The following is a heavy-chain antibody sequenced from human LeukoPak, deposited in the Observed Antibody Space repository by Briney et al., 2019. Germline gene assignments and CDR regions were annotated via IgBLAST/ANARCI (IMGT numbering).Heavy chain of an antibody. D-gene: IGHD6-19*01. CDR1: GYSFTSYW. J-gene: IGHJ4*02. CDR2: IYPGDSDT. CDR3: ARQREWLVGDFDY. Sequence: VESLKISCKGSGYSFTSYWIGWVRQMPGKGLEWMGIIYPGDSDTRYSPSFQGQVTISADKSISTAYLQWSSLKASDTAMYYCARQREWLVGDFDYWGQGTLVTVSS. V-gene: IGHV5-51*01.